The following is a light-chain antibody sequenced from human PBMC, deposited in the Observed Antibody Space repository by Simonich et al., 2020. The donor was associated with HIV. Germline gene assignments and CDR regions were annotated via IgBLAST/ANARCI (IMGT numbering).Light chain of an antibody. CDR3: QQYYTTPLT. CDR2: WAS. CDR1: PSVLYSSNNKNY. J-gene: IGKJ4*01. Sequence: DIVMTQSPDSLAVSLGERATINCKSSPSVLYSSNNKNYLAWYQQKPGQPPKLLIDWASTRESGVPDRISGSGSGTDFTLTISSLQAEDVAVYYCQQYYTTPLTFGGGTKVEIK. V-gene: IGKV4-1*01.